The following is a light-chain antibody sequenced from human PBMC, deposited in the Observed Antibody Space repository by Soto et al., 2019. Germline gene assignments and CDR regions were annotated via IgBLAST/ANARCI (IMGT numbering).Light chain of an antibody. CDR2: GAS. CDR1: QSVSSNN. CDR3: QQYGRSPYT. Sequence: EIVLTQSPGTLSLSPGERATLSCRASQSVSSNNLAWYQQKPGQAPRLLIFGASSRATGIPDRFSGSGSGTDFVLTISRLEPEDFAVYSCQQYGRSPYTFGQGTKLEIK. J-gene: IGKJ2*01. V-gene: IGKV3-20*01.